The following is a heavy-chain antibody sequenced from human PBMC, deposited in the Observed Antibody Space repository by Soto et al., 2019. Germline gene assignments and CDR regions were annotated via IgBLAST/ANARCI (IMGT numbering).Heavy chain of an antibody. J-gene: IGHJ6*02. V-gene: IGHV1-18*01. Sequence: GASVKVSCKASGYTFTSYGISWVRQAPGQGLEWMGWISAYNGNTNYAQKLQGRVTMTTDTSTSTAYMELRSLRSDDTAVYYCARELSGSYYVVYYYGMDVWGQGTKVTVSS. CDR2: ISAYNGNT. CDR3: ARELSGSYYVVYYYGMDV. CDR1: GYTFTSYG. D-gene: IGHD1-26*01.